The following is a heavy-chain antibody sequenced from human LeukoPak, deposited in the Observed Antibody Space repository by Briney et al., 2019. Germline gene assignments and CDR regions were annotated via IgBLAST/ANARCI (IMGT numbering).Heavy chain of an antibody. Sequence: ASVKVSCKASGGTFSSYAISWVRQAPGQGLEWMGGIIPIFGTANYAQKFQGRVTINADESTSTAYMELSSLRSEDTAVYYCASDVHSTADPYDYWGQGTLVTVS. CDR2: IIPIFGTA. V-gene: IGHV1-69*13. D-gene: IGHD2-2*01. J-gene: IGHJ4*02. CDR3: ASDVHSTADPYDY. CDR1: GGTFSSYA.